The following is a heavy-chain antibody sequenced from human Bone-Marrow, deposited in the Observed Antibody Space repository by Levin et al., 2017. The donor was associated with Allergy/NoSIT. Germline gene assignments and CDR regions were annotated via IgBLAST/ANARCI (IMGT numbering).Heavy chain of an antibody. D-gene: IGHD6-13*01. J-gene: IGHJ6*02. CDR2: ISYDGSNK. V-gene: IGHV3-30*18. Sequence: SCAASGFTFSSYGMHWVRQAPGKGLEWVAVISYDGSNKYYADSVKGRFTISRDNSKNTLYLQMNSLRAEDTAVYYCAKALGGGIAAAGSFYYGMDGWGQGTTVTVSS. CDR3: AKALGGGIAAAGSFYYGMDG. CDR1: GFTFSSYG.